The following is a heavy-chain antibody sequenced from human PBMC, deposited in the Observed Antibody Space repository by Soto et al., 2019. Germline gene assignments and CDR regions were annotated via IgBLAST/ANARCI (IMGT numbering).Heavy chain of an antibody. Sequence: SETLSLTCAVYGGSFSGYYWSWIRQPPGKGLEWIGSIYYSGSTYYNPSLKSRVTISVDTSKNQFSLKLSSVTAANTAVYYCARGGQLELRWSYGMDVWGQGTTVTV. CDR1: GGSFSGYY. V-gene: IGHV4-34*01. CDR2: IYYSGST. D-gene: IGHD1-7*01. CDR3: ARGGQLELRWSYGMDV. J-gene: IGHJ6*02.